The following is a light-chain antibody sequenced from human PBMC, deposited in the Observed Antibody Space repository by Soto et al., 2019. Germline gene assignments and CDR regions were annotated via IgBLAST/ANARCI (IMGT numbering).Light chain of an antibody. V-gene: IGKV3-15*01. Sequence: EIVLTQSTGTLSLSXGERATLSCRASQSVSIKLAWYQQKPGQAPRLLIYDTSTRATGIPARFSGSGSGTEFTLTISSLQSEDFAVYYCQQYNNWPPITVGQGGRLEIK. CDR2: DTS. J-gene: IGKJ5*01. CDR3: QQYNNWPPIT. CDR1: QSVSIK.